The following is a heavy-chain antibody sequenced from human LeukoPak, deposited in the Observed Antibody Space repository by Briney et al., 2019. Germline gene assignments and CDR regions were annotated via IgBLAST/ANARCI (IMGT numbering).Heavy chain of an antibody. Sequence: ASQTLSLTCTVSGGSISSGDYYWSWIRQPLGKGLEWIGYIYYSGSTYYNPSLKSRVTISVDTSKNQFSLKLSSVTAADTAVYYCARGGYSYGIGPPDYWGQGTLVTVSS. J-gene: IGHJ4*02. CDR2: IYYSGST. D-gene: IGHD5-18*01. CDR3: ARGGYSYGIGPPDY. CDR1: GGSISSGDYY. V-gene: IGHV4-30-4*01.